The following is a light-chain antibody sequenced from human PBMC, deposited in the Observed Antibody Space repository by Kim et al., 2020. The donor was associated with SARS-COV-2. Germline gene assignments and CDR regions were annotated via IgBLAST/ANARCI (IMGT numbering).Light chain of an antibody. CDR3: QQFYFYPRT. Sequence: GDRVTIACRASQGISTSLAWYQQKPGKAPMLLIYTASTLQSGVPSRFSGSGSGTDFTLTISSLQPEDFATYYCQQFYFYPRTFG. CDR1: QGISTS. CDR2: TAS. V-gene: IGKV1-9*01. J-gene: IGKJ1*01.